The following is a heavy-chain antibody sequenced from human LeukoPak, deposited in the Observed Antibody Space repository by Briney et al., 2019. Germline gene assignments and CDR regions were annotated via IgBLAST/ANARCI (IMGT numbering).Heavy chain of an antibody. CDR2: INPNSGGT. V-gene: IGHV1-2*02. CDR1: GYTFTGYY. J-gene: IGHJ4*02. CDR3: ARDGTRLRYFDWSSPRYYFDY. D-gene: IGHD3-9*01. Sequence: ASVKVSCKASGYTFTGYYMHWVRQAPGQGLEWMGWINPNSGGTNYAQKFQGRVTMTRDTSISTAYMVLSRLRSDDTAVYYCARDGTRLRYFDWSSPRYYFDYWGQGTLVTVSS.